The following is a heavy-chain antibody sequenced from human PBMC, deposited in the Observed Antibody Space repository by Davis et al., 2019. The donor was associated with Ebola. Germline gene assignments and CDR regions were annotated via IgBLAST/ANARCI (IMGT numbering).Heavy chain of an antibody. CDR2: IYYSGST. CDR3: ARGFTYSSSWYGVRGMDV. J-gene: IGHJ6*04. CDR1: GGSFSGYY. V-gene: IGHV4-59*01. Sequence: MPSETLSLTCAVYGGSFSGYYWSWIRQPPGKGLEWIGYIYYSGSTNYNPSLKSRVTISVDTSKNQFSLKLSSVTAADTAVYYCARGFTYSSSWYGVRGMDVWGKGTTVTVSS. D-gene: IGHD6-13*01.